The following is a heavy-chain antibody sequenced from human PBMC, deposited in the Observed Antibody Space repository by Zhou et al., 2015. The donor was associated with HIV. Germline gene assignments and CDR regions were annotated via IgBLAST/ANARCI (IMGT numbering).Heavy chain of an antibody. CDR2: IVVGSGNT. Sequence: QMQLVQSGPELKKPGTSVKVSCKASGFTFSRSAVQWVRQVRGQRLEWIGWIVVGSGNTNHAQKFQERVTITRDMSTSTAYMELSSLRSEDTAVYYCAAQSYYDSSGYNPLDYWGQGSLVIVSS. CDR1: GFTFSRSA. D-gene: IGHD3-22*01. V-gene: IGHV1-58*01. J-gene: IGHJ4*02. CDR3: AAQSYYDSSGYNPLDY.